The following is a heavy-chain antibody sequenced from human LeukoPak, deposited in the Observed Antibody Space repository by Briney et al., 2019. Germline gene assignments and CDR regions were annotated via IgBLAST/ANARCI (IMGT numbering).Heavy chain of an antibody. V-gene: IGHV4-4*07. CDR2: IYTSGST. J-gene: IGHJ4*02. Sequence: SETLSLTCTVSGGSISSYYWSWIRQPAGKGLEWIGRIYTSGSTNYNPSLKSRVTMSVDTSKNQFSLKLSSVTAADTAVYYCAREDGYCSSTIFQSFDYWGQGTLVTVSS. CDR3: AREDGYCSSTIFQSFDY. CDR1: GGSISSYY. D-gene: IGHD2-2*01.